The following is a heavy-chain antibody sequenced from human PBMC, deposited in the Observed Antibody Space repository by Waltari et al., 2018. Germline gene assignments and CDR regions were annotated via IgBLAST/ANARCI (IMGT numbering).Heavy chain of an antibody. CDR1: GGSFSGYY. CDR2: INHSGST. CDR3: ARIGYSYGRVRDY. J-gene: IGHJ4*02. D-gene: IGHD5-18*01. V-gene: IGHV4-34*01. Sequence: QVQLQQWGAGLLKPSETLSLTCAVYGGSFSGYYWSWIRQPPGKGLEWIGEINHSGSTNDNPSLKSRVTISVDTSKNQFSLKLSSVTAADTAVYYCARIGYSYGRVRDYWGQGTLVTVSS.